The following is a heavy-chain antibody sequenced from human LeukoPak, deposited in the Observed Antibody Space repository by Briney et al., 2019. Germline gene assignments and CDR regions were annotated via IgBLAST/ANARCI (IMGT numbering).Heavy chain of an antibody. CDR2: MYYTGST. V-gene: IGHV4-59*03. J-gene: IGHJ4*02. D-gene: IGHD1/OR15-1a*01. CDR3: AAVVASGTPYFDY. Sequence: SETLSLTCTVSGGSIRSYYWTWIRQPPGKGLEWIGYMYYTGSTKYNPSLKSRVSISVDTSRNQFSLTLTSVTAADTAVYYCAAVVASGTPYFDYWGQGTLVTVSS. CDR1: GGSIRSYY.